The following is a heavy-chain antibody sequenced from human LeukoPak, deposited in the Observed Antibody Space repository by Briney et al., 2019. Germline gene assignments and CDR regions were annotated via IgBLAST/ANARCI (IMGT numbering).Heavy chain of an antibody. CDR3: ARRRGGYSYGLRGAFDY. V-gene: IGHV1-69*13. J-gene: IGHJ4*02. CDR2: IIPIFGTA. CDR1: GGTFSSYA. Sequence: SVKVSCKASGGTFSSYAISWVRQAPGQGLEWMGGIIPIFGTASYAQKFQGRVTITADESTSTAYMELSSLRSEDTAVYYCARRRGGYSYGLRGAFDYWGQGTLVTVSS. D-gene: IGHD5-18*01.